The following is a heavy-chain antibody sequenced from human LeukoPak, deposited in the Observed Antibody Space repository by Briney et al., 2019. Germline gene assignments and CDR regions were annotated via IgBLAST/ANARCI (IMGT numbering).Heavy chain of an antibody. D-gene: IGHD1/OR15-1a*01. J-gene: IGHJ6*03. CDR2: IYPGDSDT. Sequence: KSGESLKISCKGSGYSFTSYWIGWVRQMPGKGLEWMGIIYPGDSDTRYSPSFQGQVTISADKSISTAYLQWSSLKASDTAMYYCARHGYTWNINYYYYMDVGGKGTTVTVSS. CDR3: ARHGYTWNINYYYYMDV. CDR1: GYSFTSYW. V-gene: IGHV5-51*01.